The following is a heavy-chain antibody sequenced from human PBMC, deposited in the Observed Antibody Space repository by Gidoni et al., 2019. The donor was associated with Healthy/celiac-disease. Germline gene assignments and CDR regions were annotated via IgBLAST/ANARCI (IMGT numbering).Heavy chain of an antibody. CDR2: TRNKANSYTT. V-gene: IGHV3-72*01. CDR1: GFTFSDHY. CDR3: ASARVVGATFLGAFDI. Sequence: EVQLVESGGGLVQPGGSLRLSCAASGFTFSDHYMDWVRQAPGKGLEWVGRTRNKANSYTTEYAASVKGRFTISRDDSKNSLYLQMNSLKTEDTAVYYCASARVVGATFLGAFDIWGQGTMVTVSS. J-gene: IGHJ3*02. D-gene: IGHD1-26*01.